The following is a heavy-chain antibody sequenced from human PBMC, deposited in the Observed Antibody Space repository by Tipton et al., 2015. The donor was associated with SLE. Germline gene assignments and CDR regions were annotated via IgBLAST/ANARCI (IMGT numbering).Heavy chain of an antibody. V-gene: IGHV4-31*03. CDR1: GGYIRSGGYY. CDR2: IYYGAYGGST. J-gene: IGHJ3*01. Sequence: TLSLTCSVSGGYIRSGGYYWSWIRQVPGMGLQWIGYIYYGAYGGSTHYNPSLKGRVSILVDTSKNQFSLRLSSATAADTAVYYCARGDAFHVWGQGTLVTVSS. CDR3: ARGDAFHV.